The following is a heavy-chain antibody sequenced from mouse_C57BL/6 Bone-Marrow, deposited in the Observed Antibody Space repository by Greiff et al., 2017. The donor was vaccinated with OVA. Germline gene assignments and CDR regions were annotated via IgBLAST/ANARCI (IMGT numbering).Heavy chain of an antibody. D-gene: IGHD4-1*01. V-gene: IGHV5-4*01. CDR3: ALTGTSFDY. Sequence: EVQRVESGGGLVKPGGSLKLSCAASGFTFSSYAMSWVRQTPEKRLEWVATISDGGSYTYYPDNVKGRFTISRDNAKNNLYLQMSHLKSEDTAMYYCALTGTSFDYWGQGTTLTVSS. J-gene: IGHJ2*01. CDR2: ISDGGSYT. CDR1: GFTFSSYA.